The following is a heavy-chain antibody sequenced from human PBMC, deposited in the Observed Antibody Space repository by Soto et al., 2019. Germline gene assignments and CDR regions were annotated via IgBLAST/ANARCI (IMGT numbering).Heavy chain of an antibody. CDR1: GYTFTAYD. V-gene: IGHV1-18*01. Sequence: QGQLVQSGAEVKKPGASVKVSCKASGYTFTAYDIIWVRQAPGQGLERMGWISVDNGNTKYVESLQGRVTMTTDTSSSTAYLEVRSLRSEDTAVYYWARTSGSNSNWFDPWGQGTLVAVSS. CDR2: ISVDNGNT. J-gene: IGHJ5*02. CDR3: ARTSGSNSNWFDP. D-gene: IGHD4-4*01.